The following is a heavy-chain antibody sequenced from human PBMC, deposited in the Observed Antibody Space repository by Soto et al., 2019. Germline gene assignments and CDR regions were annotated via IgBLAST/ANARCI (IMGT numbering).Heavy chain of an antibody. CDR1: GGSISSGGDY. CDR2: IYYSGST. CDR3: ARSLGYCSSTSCYETLDFDY. J-gene: IGHJ4*02. D-gene: IGHD2-2*01. V-gene: IGHV4-31*03. Sequence: SETLSLTCTVSGGSISSGGDYWSWIRQHPGKSLEWIGYIYYSGSTYYNPSLKSRVTISVDTSKNQFSLKLSSVTAADTAVYYCARSLGYCSSTSCYETLDFDYWGQGTLVTVSS.